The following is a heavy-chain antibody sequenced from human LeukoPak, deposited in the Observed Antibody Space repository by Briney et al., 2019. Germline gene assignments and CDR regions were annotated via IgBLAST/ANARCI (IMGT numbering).Heavy chain of an antibody. D-gene: IGHD7-27*01. J-gene: IGHJ4*02. V-gene: IGHV3-11*01. CDR2: ITRSGA. Sequence: GSLRLSCAASGFTFSHHYMSWIRQAPGKGLEWISYITRSGAFYADSVKGRFTISRDNAKNSLYLQMNSLRVEDTAVYYCARDGDTTSKVDYLGQGTLVTVSS. CDR3: ARDGDTTSKVDY. CDR1: GFTFSHHY.